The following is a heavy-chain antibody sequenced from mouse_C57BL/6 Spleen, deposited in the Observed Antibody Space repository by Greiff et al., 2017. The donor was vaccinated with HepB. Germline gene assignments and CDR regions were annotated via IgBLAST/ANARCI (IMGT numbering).Heavy chain of an antibody. V-gene: IGHV5-4*01. J-gene: IGHJ1*03. Sequence: EVKVEESGGGLVKPGGSLKLSCAASGFTFSSYAMSWVRQTPEKRLEWVATISDGGSYTYYPDNVKGRFTISRDNAKNNLYLQMSHLKSEDTAMYYCARDSSFYYGSSYGNWYFDVWGTGTTVTVSS. CDR3: ARDSSFYYGSSYGNWYFDV. CDR2: ISDGGSYT. D-gene: IGHD1-1*01. CDR1: GFTFSSYA.